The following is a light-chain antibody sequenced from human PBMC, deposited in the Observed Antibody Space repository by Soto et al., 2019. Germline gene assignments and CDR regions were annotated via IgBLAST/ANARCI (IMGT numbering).Light chain of an antibody. J-gene: IGLJ1*01. Sequence: QSVLTQPASVSGSPGQSITISCTGTSGDIGSYNRVSWYQQHPGKAPKLIIYEVTDRPSGVSNRFSGSKSGNTASLTISGLQAEDEDEYYCSSYTNIPTRDCVFGNGTKVTV. CDR1: SGDIGSYNR. CDR2: EVT. V-gene: IGLV2-14*01. CDR3: SSYTNIPTRDCV.